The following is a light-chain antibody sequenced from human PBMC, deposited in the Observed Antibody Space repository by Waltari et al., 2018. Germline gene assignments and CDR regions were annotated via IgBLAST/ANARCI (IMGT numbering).Light chain of an antibody. CDR2: DVT. J-gene: IGLJ1*01. Sequence: QAARDQPASVSGSPGESITISCTETGREVCWYNFVSWYQQHPGKAPKLIIYDVTERPSGVSHRFSGSKSGNTASLTISGLQAEDEADYYCRSYTSTSSYVFGAETKVTVL. CDR1: GREVCWYNF. CDR3: RSYTSTSSYV. V-gene: IGLV2-14*01.